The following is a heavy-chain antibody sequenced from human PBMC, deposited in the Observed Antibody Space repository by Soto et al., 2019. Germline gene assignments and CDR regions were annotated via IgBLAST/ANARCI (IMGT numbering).Heavy chain of an antibody. J-gene: IGHJ4*02. Sequence: AVVSLRLSCAASGFTFSRYWMHWVRQAPGKGLVWVSRINSDGSSTSYADSVKGRFTISRDDAKNTLYLQMNSLRAEDTAVYYCAKPPNYYDSSGYYDYWGQGTLVTVSS. D-gene: IGHD3-22*01. CDR2: INSDGSST. CDR1: GFTFSRYW. V-gene: IGHV3-74*01. CDR3: AKPPNYYDSSGYYDY.